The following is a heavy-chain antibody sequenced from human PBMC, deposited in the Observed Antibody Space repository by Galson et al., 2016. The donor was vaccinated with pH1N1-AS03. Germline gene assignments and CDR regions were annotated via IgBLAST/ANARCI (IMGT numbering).Heavy chain of an antibody. D-gene: IGHD5-18*01. CDR3: ARRRGFSSDYYGLDV. CDR1: GGSISTSSYY. CDR2: IYYTGGT. J-gene: IGHJ6*02. V-gene: IGHV4-39*01. Sequence: LSLTCTVSGGSISTSSYYWGWIRQPPGKGLEWIANIYYTGGTYYNPSLKSRVTISVDTSKNQFSLKLNSVTAADTALYYCARRRGFSSDYYGLDVWGQGTTVTVSS.